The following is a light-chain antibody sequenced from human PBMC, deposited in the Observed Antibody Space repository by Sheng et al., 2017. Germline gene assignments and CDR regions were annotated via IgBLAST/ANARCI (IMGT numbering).Light chain of an antibody. J-gene: IGKJ1*01. V-gene: IGKV1-33*01. CDR3: QQYDNLPRT. CDR1: QDINNY. Sequence: DIQMTQSPSSLSASVGDRVVITCRATQDINNYLNWYQHKPGRAPKLLVHDASTLERGVPSRFSGRKSGTDFIFTISSLQPEDIATYFCQQYDNLPRTFGQGPRWRSN. CDR2: DAS.